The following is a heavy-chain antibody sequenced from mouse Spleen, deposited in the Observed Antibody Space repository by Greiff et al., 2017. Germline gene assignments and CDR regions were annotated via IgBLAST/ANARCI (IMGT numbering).Heavy chain of an antibody. CDR3: TRWFEYFDV. CDR1: GYTFTDYE. J-gene: IGHJ1*01. V-gene: IGHV1-15*01. Sequence: VKLVESGAELVRPGASVTLSCKASGYTFTDYEMHWVKQTPVHGLEWIGAIDPETGGTAYNQKFKGKAILTADKSSSTAYMELRSLTSEDSAVYYCTRWFEYFDVWGAGTTVTVSS. D-gene: IGHD2-2*01. CDR2: IDPETGGT.